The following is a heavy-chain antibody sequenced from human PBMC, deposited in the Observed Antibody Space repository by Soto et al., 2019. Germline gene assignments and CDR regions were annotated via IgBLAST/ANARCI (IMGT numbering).Heavy chain of an antibody. CDR1: GFTFSDYY. Sequence: PGGSLRLSCAASGFTFSDYYMSWIRQAPGKGLEWVSYISSSGSTIYYADSVKGRFTISRDNAKNSLYLQMNSLRAEDTAVYYCESENAYVFWSDYWGQGTLVTVSS. V-gene: IGHV3-11*01. D-gene: IGHD3-3*01. CDR2: ISSSGSTI. J-gene: IGHJ4*02. CDR3: ESENAYVFWSDY.